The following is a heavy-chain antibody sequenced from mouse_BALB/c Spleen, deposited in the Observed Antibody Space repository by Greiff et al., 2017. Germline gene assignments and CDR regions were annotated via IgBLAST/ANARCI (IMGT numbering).Heavy chain of an antibody. J-gene: IGHJ4*01. Sequence: EVKLMESGGGLVKPGGSLKLSCAASGFTFSDYYMYWVRQTPEKRLEWVATISDGGSYTYYPDSVKGRFTISRDNAKNNLYLQMSSLKSEDTAMYYCARGGTTVVATDAMDYWGQGTSVTVSS. CDR1: GFTFSDYY. V-gene: IGHV5-4*02. CDR3: ARGGTTVVATDAMDY. CDR2: ISDGGSYT. D-gene: IGHD1-1*01.